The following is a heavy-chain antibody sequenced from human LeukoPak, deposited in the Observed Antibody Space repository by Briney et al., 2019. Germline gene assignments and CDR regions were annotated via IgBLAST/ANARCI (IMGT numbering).Heavy chain of an antibody. J-gene: IGHJ4*02. Sequence: TVKVSCKASCVTFSSYAISWVRQAPGQWLEWMGQTIPIFRTANYAQKFQGRVTITVDESRSTAYMELSSLISEDTAVYYCARTTYCGGDCYSLPIDYWGQGNLVTVSS. V-gene: IGHV1-69*13. CDR2: TIPIFRTA. CDR1: CVTFSSYA. D-gene: IGHD2-21*01. CDR3: ARTTYCGGDCYSLPIDY.